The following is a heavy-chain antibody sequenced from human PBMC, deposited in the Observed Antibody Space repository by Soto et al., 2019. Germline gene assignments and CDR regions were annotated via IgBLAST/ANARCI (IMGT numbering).Heavy chain of an antibody. CDR1: GGSISSSSYC. CDR2: IYYSGST. D-gene: IGHD2-2*01. J-gene: IGHJ4*02. CDR3: ASGDIVVVPADN. Sequence: PSETLSLTCTVSGGSISSSSYCWGWIRQPPGKGLEWIGSIYYSGSTYYNPSLKSRVTISVDTSKNQFSLKLSSVTAADTAVYYCASGDIVVVPADNWGQGTLVTVSS. V-gene: IGHV4-39*01.